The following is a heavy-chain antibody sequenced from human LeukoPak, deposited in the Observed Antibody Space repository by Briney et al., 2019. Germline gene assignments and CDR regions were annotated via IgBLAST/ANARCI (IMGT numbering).Heavy chain of an antibody. V-gene: IGHV4-59*01. J-gene: IGHJ4*02. CDR3: ARAGGSWFPTIDY. Sequence: SETLSLTCTVPGGSISSYYWSWIRQPPGKGLEWIGYIYYSGSTNYNPSLKSRVTISVDTSKNQFSLKLSSVTAADTAVYYCARAGGSWFPTIDYWGQGTLVTVSS. CDR2: IYYSGST. D-gene: IGHD6-13*01. CDR1: GGSISSYY.